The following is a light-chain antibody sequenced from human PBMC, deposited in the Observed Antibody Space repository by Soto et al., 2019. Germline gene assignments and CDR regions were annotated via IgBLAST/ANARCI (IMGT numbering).Light chain of an antibody. CDR3: QQYNYWPPWT. Sequence: ILMTQSPATLSVSPGERATLSCRASQSVSNNLAWYQQKPGQAPRLLIYHASTRATGIPARFSGSGSGTEFTLTISGLQSEDFAVYYCQQYNYWPPWTFGQGTKVEIK. CDR2: HAS. CDR1: QSVSNN. V-gene: IGKV3-15*01. J-gene: IGKJ1*01.